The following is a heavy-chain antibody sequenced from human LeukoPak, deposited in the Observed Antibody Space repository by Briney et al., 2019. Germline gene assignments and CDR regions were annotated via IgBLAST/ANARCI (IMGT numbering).Heavy chain of an antibody. CDR3: AKVDQIVVVPAAAFDI. Sequence: GGSLRLSYAASGFTFSSYAMSWVRQAPGKGLEWVSAISGSGGSTYYADSVKGRFTISRDNSKNTLYLQMNSLRAEDAAVYYCAKVDQIVVVPAAAFDIWGQGTMVTVSS. V-gene: IGHV3-23*01. J-gene: IGHJ3*02. CDR1: GFTFSSYA. CDR2: ISGSGGST. D-gene: IGHD2-2*01.